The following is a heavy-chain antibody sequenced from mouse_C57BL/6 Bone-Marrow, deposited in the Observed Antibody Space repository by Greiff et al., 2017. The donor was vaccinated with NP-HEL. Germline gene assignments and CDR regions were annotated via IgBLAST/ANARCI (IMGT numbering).Heavy chain of an antibody. CDR3: ASYYYGSSYGFAY. V-gene: IGHV5-4*01. D-gene: IGHD1-1*01. J-gene: IGHJ3*01. CDR2: ISDGGSYT. CDR1: GFTFSSYA. Sequence: EVQLVESGGGLVKPGGSLKLSCAASGFTFSSYAMSWVRQTPEKRLEWVATISDGGSYTYYPDNVKGRFTISRDNAKNNLYLQMSHLKSEDTAMYYCASYYYGSSYGFAYWGQGTLVTVSA.